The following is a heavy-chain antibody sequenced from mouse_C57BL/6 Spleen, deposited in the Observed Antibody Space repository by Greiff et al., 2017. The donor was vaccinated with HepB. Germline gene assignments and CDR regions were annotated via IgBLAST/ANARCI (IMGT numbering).Heavy chain of an antibody. J-gene: IGHJ4*01. V-gene: IGHV1-50*01. Sequence: QVQLQQSGAELVKPGASVKLSCKASGYTFTRYWMQWVNQRPVQGLEWIGEIDPSDSYTNYNQNFKGKATLTVDTSSSTAYMQLSSLTSEDSAVYYGASYYYGSSDYAMDYWGQGTSVTVSS. CDR3: ASYYYGSSDYAMDY. CDR2: IDPSDSYT. D-gene: IGHD1-1*01. CDR1: GYTFTRYW.